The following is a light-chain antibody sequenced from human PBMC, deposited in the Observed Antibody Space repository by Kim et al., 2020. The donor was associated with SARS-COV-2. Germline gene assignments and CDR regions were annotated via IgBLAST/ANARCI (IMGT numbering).Light chain of an antibody. CDR1: TSNIGSNY. CDR3: GTWDSRLRVGV. V-gene: IGLV1-51*01. J-gene: IGLJ2*01. Sequence: QSVLTQPPSVSAAPGQRVTISCSGITSNIGSNYVSWYRQLPGTVPKLLIYDDNERPSGIPDRFSGSKSGTSATLGITGLQTGDEADYYCGTWDSRLRVGVFGGGTQLTV. CDR2: DDN.